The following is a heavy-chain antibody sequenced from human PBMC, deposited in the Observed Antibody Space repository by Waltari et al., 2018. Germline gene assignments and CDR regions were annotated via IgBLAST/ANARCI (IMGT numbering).Heavy chain of an antibody. Sequence: QRVEYGGGVFQHGRSLRLSCAGIDFTDPTHDTSWVRQGPRKRLEWATLISYDGRTTYYADSVKGRFTIARDNSKDTMYLQMNSLRAEDTAVYYCAKGLWESPPYYYYAMDVWGQGTTVTVS. J-gene: IGHJ6*02. CDR1: DFTDPTHD. V-gene: IGHV3-30*18. CDR2: ISYDGRTT. CDR3: AKGLWESPPYYYYAMDV. D-gene: IGHD3-10*01.